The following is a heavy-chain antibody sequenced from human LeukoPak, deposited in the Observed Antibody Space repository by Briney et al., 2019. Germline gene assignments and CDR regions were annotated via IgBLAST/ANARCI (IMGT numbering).Heavy chain of an antibody. CDR1: GFTFSSYG. Sequence: GGSLRLSCAASGFTFSSYGMHWVRQAPGKGLEWVAVISYDGSNKYYADSVKGRFTISRDNSKNTLYLQMNSLRAEDMAVYYCAKGGYYDSSGPVTYWGQGTLVTVSS. D-gene: IGHD3-22*01. CDR2: ISYDGSNK. J-gene: IGHJ4*02. V-gene: IGHV3-30*18. CDR3: AKGGYYDSSGPVTY.